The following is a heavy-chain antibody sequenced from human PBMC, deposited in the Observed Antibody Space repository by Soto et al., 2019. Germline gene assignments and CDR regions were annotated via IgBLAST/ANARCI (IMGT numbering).Heavy chain of an antibody. Sequence: GGSLRLSCAASGFTFSSYAMSWVRQAPGKGLEWVSAISGSGGSTYYADSVKGRFTISRDNSKNTLYLQMNSLRAEDTAVYHCAKERGYYDSSGYYPNWGRGTLVAFAS. CDR3: AKERGYYDSSGYYPN. V-gene: IGHV3-23*01. CDR1: GFTFSSYA. D-gene: IGHD3-22*01. CDR2: ISGSGGST. J-gene: IGHJ4*02.